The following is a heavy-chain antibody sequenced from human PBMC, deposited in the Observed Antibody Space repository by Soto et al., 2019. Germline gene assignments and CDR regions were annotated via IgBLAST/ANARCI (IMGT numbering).Heavy chain of an antibody. CDR2: INHSGST. CDR3: ARGRRDRYSGSSWFLDD. CDR1: GGSFSGYY. D-gene: IGHD6-13*01. V-gene: IGHV4-34*01. Sequence: SETLSLTCAVYGGSFSGYYWSWIRQPPGKGLEWIGEINHSGSTNYNPSLKSRVTISVDTSKNQFSLKLSSVTAADTAVYYCARGRRDRYSGSSWFLDDWGQGTLVTVSS. J-gene: IGHJ4*02.